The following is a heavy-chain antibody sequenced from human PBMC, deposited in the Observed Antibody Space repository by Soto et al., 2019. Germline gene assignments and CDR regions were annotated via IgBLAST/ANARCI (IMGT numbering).Heavy chain of an antibody. Sequence: EVQLVESGGGLIQPWGSLRLSCAASEFTVSNNYMSWVRQAPGKGLEWVSLIDSDDTTKYADSVKGRFTISRDNSKNTLYLQMSILSAEDTAVYYCASNEFPWREWYFDLWGRGTLVTVSS. CDR1: EFTVSNNY. CDR3: ASNEFPWREWYFDL. CDR2: IDSDDTT. V-gene: IGHV3-53*01. D-gene: IGHD1-1*01. J-gene: IGHJ2*01.